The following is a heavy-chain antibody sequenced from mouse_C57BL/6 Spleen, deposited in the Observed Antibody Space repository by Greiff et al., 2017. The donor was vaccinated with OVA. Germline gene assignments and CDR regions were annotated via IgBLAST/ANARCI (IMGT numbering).Heavy chain of an antibody. J-gene: IGHJ3*01. CDR1: GYTFTDYE. D-gene: IGHD2-12*01. V-gene: IGHV1-15*01. CDR3: TRDDGAWFAY. Sequence: VQLQQSGAELVRPGASVTLSCKASGYTFTDYEMHWVKQTPVHGLEWIGAIDPETGGTAYNQKFKGKAILTADKSSSTAYMELRSLTSEDSAVYYCTRDDGAWFAYWGQGTLVTVSA. CDR2: IDPETGGT.